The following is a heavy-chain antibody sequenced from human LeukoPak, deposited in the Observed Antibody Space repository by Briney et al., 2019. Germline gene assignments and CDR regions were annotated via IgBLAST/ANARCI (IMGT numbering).Heavy chain of an antibody. D-gene: IGHD2-2*01. V-gene: IGHV4-38-2*02. CDR1: GYSISSGYY. J-gene: IGHJ5*02. CDR3: ARGYCSTTSCPYIWFDP. Sequence: SSETLSLTCTVSGYSISSGYYWAWIRQPPGKGLEWIGNIYHTGSTNYKSPLKSRAAISLDTSKNQFSLKLNSVTAADTAVYYCARGYCSTTSCPYIWFDPWGQGTLVTVSS. CDR2: IYHTGST.